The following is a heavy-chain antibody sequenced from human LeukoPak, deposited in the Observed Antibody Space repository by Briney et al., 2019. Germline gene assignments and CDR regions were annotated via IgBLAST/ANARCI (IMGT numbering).Heavy chain of an antibody. D-gene: IGHD4-23*01. CDR3: ARDILDYGGNAD. Sequence: PGGSLRLSCAASGFTVSSDYMSWVRQAPGKGLEWVSVIYSGGSTYYADSVKGRSTISRDNSKNTLYLQMNSLRAEDTAAYYCARDILDYGGNADWGQGTLVTVSS. CDR1: GFTVSSDY. CDR2: IYSGGST. V-gene: IGHV3-53*01. J-gene: IGHJ4*02.